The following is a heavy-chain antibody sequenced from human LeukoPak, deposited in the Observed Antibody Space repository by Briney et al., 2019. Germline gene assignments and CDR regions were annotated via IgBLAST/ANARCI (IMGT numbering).Heavy chain of an antibody. D-gene: IGHD3/OR15-3a*01. CDR2: IYYSGST. V-gene: IGHV4-59*01. Sequence: PSETLSLTCPVSGDSISSYYWSWIRQPPGKGLEWIGYIYYSGSTNYNPSLKSRVTMSVDTSKNQFSLKLSSVTAADTAVYYCARDRTGDNWFDPWGQGTLVTVSS. CDR3: ARDRTGDNWFDP. J-gene: IGHJ5*02. CDR1: GDSISSYY.